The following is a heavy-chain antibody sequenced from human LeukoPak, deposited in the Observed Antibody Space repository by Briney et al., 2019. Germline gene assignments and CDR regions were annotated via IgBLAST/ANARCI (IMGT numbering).Heavy chain of an antibody. CDR2: IYPGDSDT. Sequence: GESLKISCEGSGYSFTTYWIGWVRQMPGKGLEWMGIIYPGDSDTRYSPSFQGQVTISADKSISTAYLQWNSLKASDTAMYYCARLVGARISWKFDYWGKGTTVTVSS. CDR1: GYSFTTYW. V-gene: IGHV5-51*01. CDR3: ARLVGARISWKFDY. J-gene: IGHJ6*04. D-gene: IGHD3-9*01.